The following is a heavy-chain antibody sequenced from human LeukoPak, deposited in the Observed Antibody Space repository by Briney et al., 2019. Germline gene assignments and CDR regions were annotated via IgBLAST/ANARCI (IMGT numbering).Heavy chain of an antibody. CDR2: ISVSGGST. J-gene: IGHJ4*02. CDR1: GFTFGTYA. D-gene: IGHD6-13*01. Sequence: GGSLRLSCAASGFTFGTYAMSWVRQAPGKGLQWVSAISVSGGSTYYADSVKGRFTISRDNSKNTLYLQMNSLRAEDTAVYYCAKAYVAAAGLPDYWGQGTLVTVSS. V-gene: IGHV3-23*01. CDR3: AKAYVAAAGLPDY.